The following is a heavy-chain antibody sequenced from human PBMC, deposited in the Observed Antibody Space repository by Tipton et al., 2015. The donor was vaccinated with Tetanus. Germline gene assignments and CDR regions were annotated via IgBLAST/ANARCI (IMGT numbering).Heavy chain of an antibody. CDR3: ASLQRRIQLWPRGTYYFDY. J-gene: IGHJ4*02. CDR2: INHSGST. V-gene: IGHV4-34*01. D-gene: IGHD5-18*01. Sequence: LRLSCAVYGGSFSGYYWSWIRQPPGKGLEWIGEINHSGSTNYNPSPKSRVTISVDTSKNQFSLKLSSVTAADTAVYYCASLQRRIQLWPRGTYYFDYWGQGTLVTVSS. CDR1: GGSFSGYY.